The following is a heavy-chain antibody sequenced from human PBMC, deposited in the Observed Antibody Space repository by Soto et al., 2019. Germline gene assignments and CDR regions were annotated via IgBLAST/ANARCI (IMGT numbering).Heavy chain of an antibody. J-gene: IGHJ4*02. CDR2: ISAYNGNT. Sequence: DSVNVSCKASGYTFTIYGISWVRQAPGQGLEWMGWISAYNGNTNYAQKLQGRVTMTTDTSTSTAYMELRSLRSDDTAVYYCANLDSSGYYIFVYSGRGSLLTSSS. D-gene: IGHD3-22*01. V-gene: IGHV1-18*01. CDR3: ANLDSSGYYIFVY. CDR1: GYTFTIYG.